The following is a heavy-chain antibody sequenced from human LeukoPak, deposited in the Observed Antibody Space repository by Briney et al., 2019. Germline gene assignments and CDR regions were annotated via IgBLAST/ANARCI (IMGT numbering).Heavy chain of an antibody. CDR1: GFTFSNYG. J-gene: IGHJ6*02. V-gene: IGHV3-30*02. D-gene: IGHD6-19*01. CDR3: ARPYSSGTWYYYGIDV. CDR2: IQYDGSNK. Sequence: QPGGSLRLSCAASGFTFSNYGMHWVRQAPGQGLEWVAFIQYDGSNKYYADSVKGRFTISRDNSKNTVYLQMNSLRVEDTATYYCARPYSSGTWYYYGIDVWGQGTTVTVSS.